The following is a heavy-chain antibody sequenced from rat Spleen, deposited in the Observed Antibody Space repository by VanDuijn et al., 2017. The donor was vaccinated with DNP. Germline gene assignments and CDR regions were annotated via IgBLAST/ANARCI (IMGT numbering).Heavy chain of an antibody. D-gene: IGHD1-4*01. CDR2: TSFDGSST. V-gene: IGHV5-29*01. Sequence: EVQLVESGGGLVQPGRSLKLSCAASGFTFSNYYMAWVRQAPTKGLEWVATTSFDGSSTYYRDSVKGRFTISRDNAKSTLYLQMDSLRSDDTATYYCAGRPPPTRGPFDYWGQGIMVTVSS. CDR3: AGRPPPTRGPFDY. J-gene: IGHJ2*01. CDR1: GFTFSNYY.